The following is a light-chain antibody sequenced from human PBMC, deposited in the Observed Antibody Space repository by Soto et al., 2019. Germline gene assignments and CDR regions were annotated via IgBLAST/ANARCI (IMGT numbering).Light chain of an antibody. J-gene: IGKJ5*01. CDR2: GAF. V-gene: IGKV3-11*01. CDR3: QQRSNWPPIT. Sequence: EIVLTQSPATLSLSPGERATLSCRPSPSVTNFLAWYQQKPGQAPRLLIYGAFNRATGIPARFSGSGSGTDFTLTISSLEPEDSAVYYCQQRSNWPPITFGQGTRLEI. CDR1: PSVTNF.